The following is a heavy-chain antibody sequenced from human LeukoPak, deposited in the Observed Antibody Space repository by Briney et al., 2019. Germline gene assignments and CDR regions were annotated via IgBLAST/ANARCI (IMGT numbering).Heavy chain of an antibody. V-gene: IGHV1-69*13. CDR3: ARDSYATEGSTGFDP. J-gene: IGHJ5*02. D-gene: IGHD1-26*01. Sequence: ASVKVSCKASGGTFSSYAISWVRQAPGQGLEWMGGIIPIFGTANYAQKFQGRVTITADESTSTAYMELSSLRSEDTAVYYCARDSYATEGSTGFDPWGQGTLVTVSP. CDR1: GGTFSSYA. CDR2: IIPIFGTA.